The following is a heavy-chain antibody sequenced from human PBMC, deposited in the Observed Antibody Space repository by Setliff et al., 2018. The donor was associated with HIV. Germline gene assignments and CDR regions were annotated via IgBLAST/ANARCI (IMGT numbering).Heavy chain of an antibody. CDR3: ARDEPTGGIDY. Sequence: GGSLRLSCAASGFTFSNSAMHWVRQAPGKGLGWVAGISYDGSNKYYTDSVKGRFTISRDNSKNTLYLQMNSLRAEDSAVYYCARDEPTGGIDYWGQGTLVTVSS. J-gene: IGHJ4*02. CDR2: ISYDGSNK. V-gene: IGHV3-30*04. CDR1: GFTFSNSA. D-gene: IGHD3-16*01.